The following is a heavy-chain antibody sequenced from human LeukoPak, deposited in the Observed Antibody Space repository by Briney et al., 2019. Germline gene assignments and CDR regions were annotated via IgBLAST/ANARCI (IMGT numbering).Heavy chain of an antibody. CDR1: GFTFSSYG. Sequence: PGGSLRLSCAASGFTFSSYGMHWVRQAPGKGLEWVAVISYDGSNKYYADSVKGRFTISRDNSKNTLYLQMNSLRAEDTAVYYCARDLGQYYYDSSGYYQKGYWYFDLWGRGTLATVSS. CDR2: ISYDGSNK. J-gene: IGHJ2*01. D-gene: IGHD3-22*01. CDR3: ARDLGQYYYDSSGYYQKGYWYFDL. V-gene: IGHV3-30*03.